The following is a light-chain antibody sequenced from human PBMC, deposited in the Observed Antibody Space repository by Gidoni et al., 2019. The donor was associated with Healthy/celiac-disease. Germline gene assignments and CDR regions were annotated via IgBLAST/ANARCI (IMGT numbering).Light chain of an antibody. J-gene: IGLJ1*01. CDR1: SSDVGGYNY. CDR2: DVS. V-gene: IGLV2-14*03. Sequence: QSALTQPASVSGSPGQSITISCTGTSSDVGGYNYVSWYQQHPGKAPKLMIYDVSNRPSGVSNRFSGSKSGNTASLTISVLPAEDEADYYCSSYTSSSTRVFGTGTKVTVL. CDR3: SSYTSSSTRV.